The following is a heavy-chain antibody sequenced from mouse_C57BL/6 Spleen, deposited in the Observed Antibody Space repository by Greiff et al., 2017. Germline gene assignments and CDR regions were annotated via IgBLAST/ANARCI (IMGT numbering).Heavy chain of an antibody. CDR3: ARAPLYGSSYGWYFDV. V-gene: IGHV5-4*03. CDR2: ISDGGTYT. D-gene: IGHD1-1*01. Sequence: EVMLVESGGGLVKPGGSLKLSCAASGFTFSSYAMSWVRQTPEKRLEWVATISDGGTYTYYPDNVKGRFTISRDNAKNNLYLQMSHLKSEDTAMXYCARAPLYGSSYGWYFDVWGTGTTVTVSS. J-gene: IGHJ1*03. CDR1: GFTFSSYA.